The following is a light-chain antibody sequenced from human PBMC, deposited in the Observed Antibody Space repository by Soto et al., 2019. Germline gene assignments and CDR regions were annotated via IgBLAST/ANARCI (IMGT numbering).Light chain of an antibody. CDR2: ANN. Sequence: QLVLTQPPSVSGAPGQWVTISCTGSSSDIGAGYDVHWYQQLPGTAPKLLIYANNDRPSGVPDRFSGSKSGTSASLVITGLQVEDEADYYCQSYDSSLSGYVFGTGTKLTVL. CDR3: QSYDSSLSGYV. V-gene: IGLV1-40*01. CDR1: SSDIGAGYD. J-gene: IGLJ1*01.